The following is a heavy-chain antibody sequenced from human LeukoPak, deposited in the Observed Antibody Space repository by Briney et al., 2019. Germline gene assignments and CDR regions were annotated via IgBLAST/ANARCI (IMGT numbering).Heavy chain of an antibody. J-gene: IGHJ5*02. V-gene: IGHV2-5*02. D-gene: IGHD3-3*01. CDR1: GFSLSTSGVG. Sequence: ESGPTLVNPTQTLTLTCTFSGFSLSTSGVGVGWIRQPPGKALEWLALIYWDDDKRYSPSLKSRLTITKDTSKNQVVLTMTNMDPVDTATYYCAHRGLNYDFWSGYYINWFDPWGQGTLVTVSS. CDR2: IYWDDDK. CDR3: AHRGLNYDFWSGYYINWFDP.